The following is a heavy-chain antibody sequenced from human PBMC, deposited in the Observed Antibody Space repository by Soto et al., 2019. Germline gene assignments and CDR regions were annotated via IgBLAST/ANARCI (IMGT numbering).Heavy chain of an antibody. CDR1: GFIFSTYG. CDR2: ISISGTYL. D-gene: IGHD3-10*01. J-gene: IGHJ4*02. V-gene: IGHV3-21*01. Sequence: PGGSLRLSCAASGFIFSTYGMSWVRQAPGKGLEWVSSISISGTYLHYADSVEGRFTISRDDAKNSVYLQMNSLRPDDTAVYYCAREGNYHEFWGQGTLVTVSS. CDR3: AREGNYHEF.